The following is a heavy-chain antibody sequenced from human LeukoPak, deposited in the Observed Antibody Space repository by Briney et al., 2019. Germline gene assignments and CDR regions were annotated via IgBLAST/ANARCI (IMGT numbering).Heavy chain of an antibody. Sequence: PGGSLRLSCVASGFTFRNYWMSWVRLAPGKGLEWVANTNQDGSERYYLDSVKGRFTISRDNAKNSLYLQMNSLRAEDTAVYYCARELVVGPAEYFQDWGQGTLVIVSS. V-gene: IGHV3-7*01. CDR1: GFTFRNYW. CDR3: ARELVVGPAEYFQD. CDR2: TNQDGSER. J-gene: IGHJ1*01. D-gene: IGHD2-8*02.